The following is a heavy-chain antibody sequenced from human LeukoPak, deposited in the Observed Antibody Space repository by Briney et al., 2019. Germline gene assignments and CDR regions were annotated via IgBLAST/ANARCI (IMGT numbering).Heavy chain of an antibody. CDR2: VSGSGGIT. CDR3: AKRGVVIRVILVGFHKEAYYFDS. D-gene: IGHD3-22*01. CDR1: GFAFSRFA. Sequence: GGSLRLSCVASGFAFSRFAMNWVRQAPGKGLEWVSIVSGSGGITNSADSVKGRFTISRDNPKNTLYLQMNSLTVEDTAVYFCAKRGVVIRVILVGFHKEAYYFDSWGQGALVTVSS. V-gene: IGHV3-23*01. J-gene: IGHJ4*02.